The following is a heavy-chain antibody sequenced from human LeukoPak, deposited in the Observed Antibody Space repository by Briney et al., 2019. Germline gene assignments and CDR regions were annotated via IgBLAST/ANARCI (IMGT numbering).Heavy chain of an antibody. CDR3: ARQRYSNYGYYYYGMDV. J-gene: IGHJ6*02. CDR2: IYYSGST. Sequence: SETLSLTCTVSGGSISSYYWSWIRQPPGKGLEWIGYIYYSGSTNYNPSLKSRVTISVDTSKNQFSLKLGSVTAADTAVYYCARQRYSNYGYYYYGMDVWGQGTTVTVSS. D-gene: IGHD4-11*01. CDR1: GGSISSYY. V-gene: IGHV4-59*01.